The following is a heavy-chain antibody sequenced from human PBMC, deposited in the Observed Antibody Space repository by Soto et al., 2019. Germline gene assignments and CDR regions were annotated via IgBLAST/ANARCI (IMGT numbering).Heavy chain of an antibody. CDR2: ISYDGSNK. J-gene: IGHJ4*02. V-gene: IGHV3-30-3*01. CDR3: SSTYYDFWSGYVDY. CDR1: GFTFSSYA. Sequence: QVQLVESGGGVVQPGRSLRLSCAASGFTFSSYAMHWVRQAPGKGLEWVAVISYDGSNKYYADSVKGRFNISRDNSKNPLYLQINSLRAEDTDVYYCSSTYYDFWSGYVDYWGQGTLVTVSS. D-gene: IGHD3-3*01.